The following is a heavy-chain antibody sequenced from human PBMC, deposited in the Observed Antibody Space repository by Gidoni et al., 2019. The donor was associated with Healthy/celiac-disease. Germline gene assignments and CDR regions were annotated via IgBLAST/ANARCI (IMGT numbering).Heavy chain of an antibody. Sequence: EVQLVQSGAEVEKPGASLKISCKGSGYRFTSYWIGWVRQMPGKGLEWRGIIYPGDSDTRYSPSFQGQVTISAYKSISTAYLQCSSLKSSDTAMYYCARVPVAGFPYELDYWGQGTLVTVSS. D-gene: IGHD6-19*01. J-gene: IGHJ4*02. V-gene: IGHV5-51*01. CDR2: IYPGDSDT. CDR3: ARVPVAGFPYELDY. CDR1: GYRFTSYW.